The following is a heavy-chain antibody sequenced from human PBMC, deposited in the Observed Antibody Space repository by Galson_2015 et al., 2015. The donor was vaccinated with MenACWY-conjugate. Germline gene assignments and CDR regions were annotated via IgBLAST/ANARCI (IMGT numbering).Heavy chain of an antibody. CDR2: ISAYTGNT. D-gene: IGHD6-13*01. CDR3: ARYLVVAAGKVLTGAVPDFDY. CDR1: GYTFTSYG. V-gene: IGHV1-18*01. Sequence: QSGAEVKKPGASVKVSCKASGYTFTSYGISWVRQAPGQGLEWMGWISAYTGNTNYAQKLQGRVAMTTDTSTSTAYMELRSLRSDDTAVYYCARYLVVAAGKVLTGAVPDFDYWGQGTLVTVSS. J-gene: IGHJ4*02.